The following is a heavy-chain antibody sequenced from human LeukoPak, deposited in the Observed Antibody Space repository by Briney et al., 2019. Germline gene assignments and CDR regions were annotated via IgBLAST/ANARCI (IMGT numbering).Heavy chain of an antibody. CDR1: GFSLSTSGVA. V-gene: IGHV2-5*02. CDR2: SYWDDDV. CDR3: AHSSAREYYSLDV. Sequence: SGPTLVNPTQTLTLTCTFSGFSLSTSGVAVGWIRQPPGKALEWLPFSYWDDDVRYSPSLNSSLAITKDASNTRVVLTMTNMHPVDTATYYCAHSSAREYYSLDVWGQGTTVTVSS. J-gene: IGHJ6*02.